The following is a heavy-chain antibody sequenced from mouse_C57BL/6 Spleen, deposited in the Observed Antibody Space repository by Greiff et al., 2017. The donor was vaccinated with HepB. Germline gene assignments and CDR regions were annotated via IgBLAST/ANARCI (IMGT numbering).Heavy chain of an antibody. CDR2: INPNNGGT. CDR3: ARRGGPAWFAY. V-gene: IGHV1-18*01. J-gene: IGHJ3*01. Sequence: VHVKQSGPELVKPGASVKIPCKASGYTFTDYNMDWVKQSHGKSLERIGDINPNNGGTIYNQKFKGKATLTVDKSSSTAYRELRSLTSEDTAVYYCARRGGPAWFAYWGQGTLVTVSA. CDR1: GYTFTDYN.